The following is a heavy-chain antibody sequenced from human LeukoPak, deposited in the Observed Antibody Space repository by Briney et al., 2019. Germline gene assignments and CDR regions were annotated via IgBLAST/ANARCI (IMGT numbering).Heavy chain of an antibody. V-gene: IGHV3-23*01. D-gene: IGHD2-8*01. CDR1: VFTFSSAP. J-gene: IGHJ4*02. Sequence: GGSLRLSCAASVFTFSSAPMSWVRQAPGKGLEWVSVIGGSGGNTNYADSVRGRFTISRDNSKNTLYLQMNSLRAEDTAVYYCAQWHTVDYWGQGTLVTVSS. CDR3: AQWHTVDY. CDR2: IGGSGGNT.